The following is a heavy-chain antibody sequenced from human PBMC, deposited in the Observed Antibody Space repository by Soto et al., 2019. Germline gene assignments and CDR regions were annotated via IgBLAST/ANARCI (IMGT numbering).Heavy chain of an antibody. CDR2: ISSSSSYI. Sequence: VGSPRLACAASGLTFSSYSMNCVRQAPGKGLEWVSSISSSSSYIYYADSVKGRFTISRDNAKNSLYLQMNSLRAEDTAVYYCARAFGELLSAYHYGMDVWGQGATVTVSS. D-gene: IGHD3-10*01. V-gene: IGHV3-21*01. CDR1: GLTFSSYS. CDR3: ARAFGELLSAYHYGMDV. J-gene: IGHJ6*02.